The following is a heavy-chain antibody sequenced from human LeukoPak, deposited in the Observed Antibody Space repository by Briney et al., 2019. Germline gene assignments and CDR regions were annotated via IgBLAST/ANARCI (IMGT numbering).Heavy chain of an antibody. J-gene: IGHJ4*02. D-gene: IGHD2-21*02. CDR1: GGSISSSNW. Sequence: PSETLSLTCDVSGGSISSSNWWSWVRQPPGKGLEWIGEVSHSGSRNYNPSLTGRVTVSLDWAKSQVSLKMTSATAADTAVYYCASHMVVTGTGGFDNWGQGTLVTVS. CDR2: VSHSGSR. CDR3: ASHMVVTGTGGFDN. V-gene: IGHV4-4*02.